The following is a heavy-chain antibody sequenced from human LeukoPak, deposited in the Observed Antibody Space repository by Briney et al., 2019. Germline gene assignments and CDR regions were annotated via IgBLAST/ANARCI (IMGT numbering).Heavy chain of an antibody. Sequence: ASVKVSCKASGYTFTNYGISWVRQAPGQGLEWMGWISAYNGNTNCTQKLQGRVTMTTDTSTSTAYMELRSLRSDDTAVYYCARPAMAYWYFDLWGRGTLVTVSS. D-gene: IGHD5-18*01. CDR3: ARPAMAYWYFDL. J-gene: IGHJ2*01. CDR2: ISAYNGNT. CDR1: GYTFTNYG. V-gene: IGHV1-18*04.